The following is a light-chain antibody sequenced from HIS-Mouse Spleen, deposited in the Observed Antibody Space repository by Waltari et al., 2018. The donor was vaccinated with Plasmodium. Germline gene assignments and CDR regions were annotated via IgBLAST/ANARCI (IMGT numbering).Light chain of an antibody. CDR3: QQYGNLPPALT. V-gene: IGKV1-33*01. CDR2: DAS. Sequence: DIQMTQSPSSLSASVADRVPLLCQASQDISNYLNWYQQKPGKAPKLLIYDASNLATGFPSRFSGSGSGTDFTFTISSLQPEDIATYYCQQYGNLPPALTFGPGTKVDIK. J-gene: IGKJ3*01. CDR1: QDISNY.